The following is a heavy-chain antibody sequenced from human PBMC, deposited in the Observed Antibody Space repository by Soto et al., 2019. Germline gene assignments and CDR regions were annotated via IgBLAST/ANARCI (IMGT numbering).Heavy chain of an antibody. D-gene: IGHD3-10*01. CDR1: GYSFTNYW. CDR3: ARGNHPPTYYFEF. CDR2: MYPGDSDT. V-gene: IGHV5-51*01. J-gene: IGHJ4*02. Sequence: GESLKISCKGSGYSFTNYWIGWVRQMPGKGLELMGIMYPGDSDTGYSPSFQGQVTISADKSISTTYLQWRSLVASDSAIYYCARGNHPPTYYFEFWGQGTLVTVSS.